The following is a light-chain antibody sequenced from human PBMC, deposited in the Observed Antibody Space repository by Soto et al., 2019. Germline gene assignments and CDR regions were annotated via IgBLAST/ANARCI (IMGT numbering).Light chain of an antibody. J-gene: IGKJ2*01. V-gene: IGKV3-20*01. CDR1: QSVTGSY. CDR3: QQYGSSPAYT. Sequence: EIVLTQSPGTLSLSPGERATLSCRASQSVTGSYLAWYQQKPGQAPRLLIYGASSRATGIPDRFSGSGSETDFTLTINRLQPEDFAVYYCQQYGSSPAYTFGQGTKLEIK. CDR2: GAS.